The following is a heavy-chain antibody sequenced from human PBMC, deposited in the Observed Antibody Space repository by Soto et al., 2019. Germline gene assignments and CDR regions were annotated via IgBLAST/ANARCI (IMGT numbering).Heavy chain of an antibody. CDR3: ARDLRIAAAGTFDY. J-gene: IGHJ4*02. CDR2: IWYDGSNK. D-gene: IGHD6-13*01. Sequence: GGSLILSCAASGFTFSSYGMHWVRQAPGKGLEWVAVIWYDGSNKYYADSVKGRFTISRDNSKNTLYLQMNSLRAEDTAVYYCARDLRIAAAGTFDYWGQGTLVTVSS. V-gene: IGHV3-33*01. CDR1: GFTFSSYG.